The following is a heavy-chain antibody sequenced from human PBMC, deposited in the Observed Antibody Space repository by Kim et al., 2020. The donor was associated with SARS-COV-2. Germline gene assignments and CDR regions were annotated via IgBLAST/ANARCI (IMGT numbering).Heavy chain of an antibody. Sequence: GGSLRLSCAASGFTFSSYDMHWVRQATGKGLEWVSAIGTAGDPYYPGSVKGRFTISRENAKNSLYLQMNSLRAGDTAVYYCARGSGRYSGYDLPYYYGMDVWGQGTTVTVSS. CDR3: ARGSGRYSGYDLPYYYGMDV. D-gene: IGHD5-12*01. V-gene: IGHV3-13*05. CDR1: GFTFSSYD. CDR2: IGTAGDP. J-gene: IGHJ6*02.